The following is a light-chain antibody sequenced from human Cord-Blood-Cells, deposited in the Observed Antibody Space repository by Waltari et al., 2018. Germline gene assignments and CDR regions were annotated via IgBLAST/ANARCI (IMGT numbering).Light chain of an antibody. CDR2: AES. CDR1: QGISSY. J-gene: IGKJ1*01. Sequence: IQLTQSPSSLSASVGDRVTITCRASQGISSYLALYQQKPGKAPKLLIYAESTLQSGVPSRFSGSGSGTDFTLTISSLQPEDFATYYCQQLNSYPPWTFGQGTKVEIK. V-gene: IGKV1-9*01. CDR3: QQLNSYPPWT.